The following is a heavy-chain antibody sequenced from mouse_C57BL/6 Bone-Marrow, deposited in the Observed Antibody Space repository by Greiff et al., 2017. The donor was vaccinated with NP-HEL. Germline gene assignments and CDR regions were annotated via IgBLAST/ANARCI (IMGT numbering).Heavy chain of an antibody. Sequence: EVQGVESGEGLVKPGGSLKLSCAASGFTFSSYAMSWVRQTPEKRLEWVAYISSGGDYIYYADTVKGRFTISRDNARNTLYLQMSSLKSEDTAMYYCTRSFTTVVATDWYFDVWGTGTTVTVSS. CDR2: ISSGGDYI. D-gene: IGHD1-1*01. CDR3: TRSFTTVVATDWYFDV. J-gene: IGHJ1*03. CDR1: GFTFSSYA. V-gene: IGHV5-9-1*02.